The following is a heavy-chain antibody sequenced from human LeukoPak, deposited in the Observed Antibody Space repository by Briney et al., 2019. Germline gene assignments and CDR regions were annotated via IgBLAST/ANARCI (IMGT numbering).Heavy chain of an antibody. J-gene: IGHJ4*02. CDR1: GYTFTSYY. CDR2: INPSGGST. D-gene: IGHD3-22*01. Sequence: ASVEVSCKASGYTFTSYYMHWVRQAPGQGLEWMGIINPSGGSTSYAQKFQGRVTMTRDTSTSTVYMELSGLRSEDTAVYYCARPYYDSSGCYRYYFDYWGQGTLVTVSS. V-gene: IGHV1-46*01. CDR3: ARPYYDSSGCYRYYFDY.